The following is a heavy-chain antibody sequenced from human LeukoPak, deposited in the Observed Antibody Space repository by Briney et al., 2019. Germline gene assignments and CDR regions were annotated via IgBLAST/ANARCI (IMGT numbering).Heavy chain of an antibody. D-gene: IGHD2-15*01. V-gene: IGHV1-2*06. CDR1: GYTFTGYF. CDR2: INAKSGGT. CDR3: ARELPGIVLVVDATIHEDTYYFDS. Sequence: ASVKVSCKASGYTFTGYFMHWVRQAPGQGLEWMGRINAKSGGTRYAQNFQGRVTMTRDMSISTAYMELANLKSDDTAVYYCARELPGIVLVVDATIHEDTYYFDSWGQGVPVTVSS. J-gene: IGHJ4*02.